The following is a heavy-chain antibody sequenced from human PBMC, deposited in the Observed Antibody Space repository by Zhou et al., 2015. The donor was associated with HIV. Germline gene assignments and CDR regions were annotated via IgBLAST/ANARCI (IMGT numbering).Heavy chain of an antibody. CDR1: GGTFSSYA. CDR2: IIPIFGTA. D-gene: IGHD4-23*01. V-gene: IGHV1-69*12. CDR3: ARDLHLYGGNSYDAFDI. J-gene: IGHJ3*02. Sequence: QVQLVQSGAEVKKPGSSVKVSCKASGGTFSSYAISWVRQAPGQGLEWMGGIIPIFGTANYAQKFQGRVTITADESTSTAYMELSSLRSEDTAVYYCARDLHLYGGNSYDAFDIWGQGTMVTVSS.